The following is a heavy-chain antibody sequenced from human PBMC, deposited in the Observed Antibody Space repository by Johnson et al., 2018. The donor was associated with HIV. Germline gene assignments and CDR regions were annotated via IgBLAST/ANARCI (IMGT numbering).Heavy chain of an antibody. CDR3: AKDSRYSYGPDAFDI. CDR1: GFTFSSYG. D-gene: IGHD5-18*01. J-gene: IGHJ3*02. CDR2: IRYAGSNK. Sequence: QVQLVESGGGLVQPGGSLRLSCAASGFTFSSYGMHWVRQAPGKGLEWVAFIRYAGSNKYYADSVKGRFTISRDNSKNTLYLQMNSLRAEDTAVYYCAKDSRYSYGPDAFDIWGQGTMVTVSS. V-gene: IGHV3-30*02.